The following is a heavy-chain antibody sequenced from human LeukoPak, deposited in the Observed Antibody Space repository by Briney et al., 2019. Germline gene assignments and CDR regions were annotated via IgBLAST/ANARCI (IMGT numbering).Heavy chain of an antibody. CDR3: ARLAKVTTAIDFDY. CDR2: INHNGST. CDR1: GGSFSGYY. D-gene: IGHD2-21*02. J-gene: IGHJ4*02. V-gene: IGHV4-34*01. Sequence: SETLSLTCAVYGGSFSGYYWSWIRQPPGKGLEWIGEINHNGSTNYNPSLKSRVTISVDTSKNQFSLRLSSVTAADTAVYYCARLAKVTTAIDFDYWGQGTLVTVSS.